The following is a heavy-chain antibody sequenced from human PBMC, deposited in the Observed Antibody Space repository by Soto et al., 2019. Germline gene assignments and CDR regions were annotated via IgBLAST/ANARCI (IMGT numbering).Heavy chain of an antibody. V-gene: IGHV1-69*13. Sequence: VASVKVSCKASGGTFSSYAISWVRQAPGQGLEWMGGIIPIFGTANYAQKFQGRVTITADESTSTAYMELSSLRSEDTAVYYCASSYSPWELLLKYYYYGMDVWGQGTTVTVSS. J-gene: IGHJ6*02. CDR3: ASSYSPWELLLKYYYYGMDV. D-gene: IGHD1-26*01. CDR1: GGTFSSYA. CDR2: IIPIFGTA.